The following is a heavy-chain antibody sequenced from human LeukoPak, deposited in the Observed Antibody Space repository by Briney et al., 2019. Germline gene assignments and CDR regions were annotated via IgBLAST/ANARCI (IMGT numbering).Heavy chain of an antibody. V-gene: IGHV1-2*02. D-gene: IGHD3-3*01. CDR1: GYTLNAYF. Sequence: ASVKVSCKASGYTLNAYFMHWVRQAPGQGLEWMGWINPNGGDTNYAQKFQGRVTMTTDTSINTVYMEVSRLKSDDTAVYYCARDFWSGSHNWFDPWGQGTLVTVSS. CDR3: ARDFWSGSHNWFDP. J-gene: IGHJ5*02. CDR2: INPNGGDT.